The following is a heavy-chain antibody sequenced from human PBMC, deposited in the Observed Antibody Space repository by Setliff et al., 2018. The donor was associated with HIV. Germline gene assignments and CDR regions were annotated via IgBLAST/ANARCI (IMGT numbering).Heavy chain of an antibody. J-gene: IGHJ3*02. CDR2: INPNSGGT. Sequence: ASVKVSCKASGYRFTDYYIHWVRQAPGQGLEWMGWINPNSGGTNYAQKFQGRVTMTRDTSISTAYMELSGLRSDDTAVYYCARCYYDSSGPTDAFDIWGQGTVVTVSS. CDR3: ARCYYDSSGPTDAFDI. V-gene: IGHV1-2*02. D-gene: IGHD3-22*01. CDR1: GYRFTDYY.